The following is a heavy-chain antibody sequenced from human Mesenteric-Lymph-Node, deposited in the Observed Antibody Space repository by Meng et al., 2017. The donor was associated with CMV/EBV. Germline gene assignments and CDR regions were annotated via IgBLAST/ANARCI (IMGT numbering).Heavy chain of an antibody. Sequence: SLKISCAASGFTFDEYAMHWVRQAPGKGLEWVSSISWNTDTIAYADSVKGRFTVSRDNAKNSLYLQMNSLRAEDTAVYYCARGVDPAFFDPWGQGTLVTVSS. D-gene: IGHD5/OR15-5a*01. CDR3: ARGVDPAFFDP. J-gene: IGHJ5*02. V-gene: IGHV3-9*01. CDR2: ISWNTDTI. CDR1: GFTFDEYA.